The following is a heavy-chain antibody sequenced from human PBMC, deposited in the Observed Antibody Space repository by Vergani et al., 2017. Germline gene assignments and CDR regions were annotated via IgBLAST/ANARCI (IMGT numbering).Heavy chain of an antibody. D-gene: IGHD4-23*01. J-gene: IGHJ6*02. CDR1: GGSISSGGYY. Sequence: QVQLQESGPGLVKPSQTLSLTCTVSGGSISSGGYYWSWIRQHPGKGLEWIGYIYYSGSTYYNPSLKSRVTISVDTSKNQFSLKLSSVTAADTAVYYCARECGGNSRYYYYGMDVWGQGTTVTVSS. CDR3: ARECGGNSRYYYYGMDV. V-gene: IGHV4-31*03. CDR2: IYYSGST.